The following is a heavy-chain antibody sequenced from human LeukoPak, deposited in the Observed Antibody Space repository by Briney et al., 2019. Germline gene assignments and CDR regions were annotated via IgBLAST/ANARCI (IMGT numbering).Heavy chain of an antibody. V-gene: IGHV4-31*03. CDR1: GGSISSGGYY. CDR3: ARGLWFGDKTQIPFDY. D-gene: IGHD3-10*01. Sequence: SETLSLTCTVSGGSISSGGYYWSWIRQHPGKGLEWIGYIYYSGSTYYNPSLQSRVTISVDTSKNQFSLKLSSVTAADTAVYYCARGLWFGDKTQIPFDYWGQGTLATVSS. CDR2: IYYSGST. J-gene: IGHJ4*02.